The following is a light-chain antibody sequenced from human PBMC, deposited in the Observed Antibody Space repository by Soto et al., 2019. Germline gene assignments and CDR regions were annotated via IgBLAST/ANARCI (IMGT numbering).Light chain of an antibody. CDR3: AAWDDSLNGHVV. Sequence: QPVLTQPPSASGTPGQRVTISCSGSSSNIGSNTVNWYQQLPGTAPKLLIYSNNQRPSGVPDRFSGSKSGTSASLAISGLQSEDEDDYYCAAWDDSLNGHVVFGGGTKLTVL. CDR2: SNN. V-gene: IGLV1-44*01. J-gene: IGLJ2*01. CDR1: SSNIGSNT.